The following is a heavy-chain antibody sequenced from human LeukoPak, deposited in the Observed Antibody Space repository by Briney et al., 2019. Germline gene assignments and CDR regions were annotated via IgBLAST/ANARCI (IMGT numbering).Heavy chain of an antibody. Sequence: PGGSLRLSCAASGFTLITYEMNWVRQAPGKGLEWVSYISSSGGTIYYADSVKGRFTISRDNAKNSLWLQMNGLRSEDTAVYYCAREWDGLVSGSYRSTGIDYWGQGTLVTVSS. V-gene: IGHV3-48*03. CDR1: GFTLITYE. D-gene: IGHD3-16*02. CDR2: ISSSGGTI. CDR3: AREWDGLVSGSYRSTGIDY. J-gene: IGHJ4*02.